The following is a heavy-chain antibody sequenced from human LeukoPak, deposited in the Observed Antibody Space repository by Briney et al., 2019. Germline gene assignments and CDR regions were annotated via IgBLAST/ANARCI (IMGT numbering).Heavy chain of an antibody. CDR2: IHYSGIT. CDR1: DGSISSGSHY. Sequence: SETLSLTCTVSDGSISSGSHYWGWIRQPPGKGLEWIANIHYSGITYYNPSLKSRVTISVDTSKNQFSLKLTSVTAADTAFYYCARQPHAFDNWFDSWGQGTLVTVSS. CDR3: ARQPHAFDNWFDS. J-gene: IGHJ5*01. V-gene: IGHV4-39*01. D-gene: IGHD3-10*01.